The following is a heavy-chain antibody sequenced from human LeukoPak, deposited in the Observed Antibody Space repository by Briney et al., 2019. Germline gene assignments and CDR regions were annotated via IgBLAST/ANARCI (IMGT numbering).Heavy chain of an antibody. Sequence: PSQTLSLTCAVSGGSISSGGYSWSWIRQPPGKGLEWIGYIYHSGSTYYNPSLKSRDTISVDRSKNQFSLKLSSVTAADTAVYYCARRLSPHYDFWSGYYFDYWGQGTLVTVSS. CDR1: GGSISSGGYS. D-gene: IGHD3-3*01. CDR2: IYHSGST. CDR3: ARRLSPHYDFWSGYYFDY. V-gene: IGHV4-30-2*01. J-gene: IGHJ4*02.